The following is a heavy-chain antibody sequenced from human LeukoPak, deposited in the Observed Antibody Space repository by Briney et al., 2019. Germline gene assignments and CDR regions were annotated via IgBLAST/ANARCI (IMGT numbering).Heavy chain of an antibody. CDR1: GGSISSYY. CDR3: AREGYDILTGYLHAFDI. CDR2: IYYSGST. J-gene: IGHJ3*02. D-gene: IGHD3-9*01. Sequence: SETLSLTRTVSGGSISSYYWSWIRQPPGKGLEWIGYIYYSGSTNYNPSLKSRVTISVDTSKNQFSLKLSSVTAADTAVYYCAREGYDILTGYLHAFDIWGQGTMVTVSS. V-gene: IGHV4-59*01.